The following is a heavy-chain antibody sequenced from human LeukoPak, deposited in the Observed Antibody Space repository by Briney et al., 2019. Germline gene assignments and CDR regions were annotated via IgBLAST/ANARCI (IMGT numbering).Heavy chain of an antibody. Sequence: GGSLRLSCAASGFTFSRYAMSWVRQAPGKGLEWVSAISGSGGSTYYADSVRGRFTISRDNSKNTLYLQMNSLRAEDTAVYYCAKGLTGDPVYFDYWGQGTLVTVSS. V-gene: IGHV3-23*01. CDR3: AKGLTGDPVYFDY. J-gene: IGHJ4*02. D-gene: IGHD7-27*01. CDR2: ISGSGGST. CDR1: GFTFSRYA.